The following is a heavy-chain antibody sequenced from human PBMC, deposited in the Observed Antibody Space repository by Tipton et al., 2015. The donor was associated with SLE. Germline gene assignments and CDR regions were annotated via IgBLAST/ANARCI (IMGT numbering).Heavy chain of an antibody. CDR2: IYYSGST. Sequence: TLSLTCTVSGGSISSSSYYWGWIRQPPGKGLEWIGSIYYSGSTYYSPSLKSRVTISVDTSKNQFSLKLSSVTAADTAVYYRARDWCSSTSCYGYYYMDVWGKGTTVTVSS. D-gene: IGHD2-2*01. V-gene: IGHV4-39*07. CDR1: GGSISSSSYY. CDR3: ARDWCSSTSCYGYYYMDV. J-gene: IGHJ6*03.